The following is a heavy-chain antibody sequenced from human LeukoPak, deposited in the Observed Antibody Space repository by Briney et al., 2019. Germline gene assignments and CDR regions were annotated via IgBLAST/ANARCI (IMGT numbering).Heavy chain of an antibody. Sequence: GGSLRLSCAASGFTFSDYNMRWIRQAPGKGLEWVSSISRSGSTKYYADSVKGRFTISRDNAKNSLFLQMNSLRAEDTAVYYCAREEPPDYWGQGTLVTVSS. CDR3: AREEPPDY. V-gene: IGHV3-11*04. CDR1: GFTFSDYN. D-gene: IGHD1-26*01. J-gene: IGHJ4*02. CDR2: ISRSGSTK.